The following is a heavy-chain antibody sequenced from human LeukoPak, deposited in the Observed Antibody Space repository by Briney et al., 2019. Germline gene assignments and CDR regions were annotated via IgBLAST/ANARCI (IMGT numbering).Heavy chain of an antibody. CDR2: ISKRGGST. CDR3: AKVKGGSGPFDD. CDR1: EFTFNSYA. V-gene: IGHV3-23*01. J-gene: IGHJ4*02. Sequence: GGSLRLSCAASEFTFNSYAMTWVRQAPGKGLEWVSSISKRGGSTYYADSVKGRFTISRDSSKNTLHLQMNTLRAEDTAVYYCAKVKGGSGPFDDWGQGTLVTVSS. D-gene: IGHD6-19*01.